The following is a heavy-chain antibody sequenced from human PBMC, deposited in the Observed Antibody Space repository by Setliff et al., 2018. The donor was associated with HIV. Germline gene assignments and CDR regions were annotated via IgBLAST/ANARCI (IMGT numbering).Heavy chain of an antibody. CDR3: ARSRPRSMDFYMDV. CDR2: IYTSGNT. CDR1: GGSISSGSYY. V-gene: IGHV4-61*09. J-gene: IGHJ6*03. Sequence: PSETLSLTCTVSGGSISSGSYYWSWIRQPAGKGLEWIGHIYTSGNTNHNPSLKSRVTISVDTSENQFSLKLSSVTAADTAVYYCARSRPRSMDFYMDVWGKGTTVTVSS. D-gene: IGHD2-8*01.